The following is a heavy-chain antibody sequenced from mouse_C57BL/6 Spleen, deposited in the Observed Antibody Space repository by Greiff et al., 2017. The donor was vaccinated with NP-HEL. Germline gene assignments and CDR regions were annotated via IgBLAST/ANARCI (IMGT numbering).Heavy chain of an antibody. Sequence: QVQLQQSGPELVKPGASVKISCKASGYAFSSSWMNWVKQRPGKGLEWIGRIYPGDGDTNYNGKFKGKATLTADKSSSTAYMQLSSLTSEDSAVYFCAHYDDDGAGFAYWGQGTLVTVSA. J-gene: IGHJ3*01. CDR1: GYAFSSSW. CDR3: AHYDDDGAGFAY. CDR2: IYPGDGDT. D-gene: IGHD2-4*01. V-gene: IGHV1-82*01.